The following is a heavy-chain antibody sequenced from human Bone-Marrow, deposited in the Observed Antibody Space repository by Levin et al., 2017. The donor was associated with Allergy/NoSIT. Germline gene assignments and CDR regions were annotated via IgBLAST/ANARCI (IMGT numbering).Heavy chain of an antibody. J-gene: IGHJ3*01. CDR3: AGDLIPVDFAFDV. CDR2: ISYTGST. D-gene: IGHD3-3*01. CDR1: GGSFSDYY. Sequence: PGGSLRLSCDVSGGSFSDYYWSWIRQAPGKGLEWIGYISYTGSTHFNPSLKSPGFISVDKSKNQLSLNLRFVPAADTAVYFGAGDLIPVDFAFDVWGPGTMLTVSS. V-gene: IGHV4-59*01.